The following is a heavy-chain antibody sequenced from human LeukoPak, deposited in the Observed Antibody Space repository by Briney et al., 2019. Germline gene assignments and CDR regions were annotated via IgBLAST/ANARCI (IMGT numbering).Heavy chain of an antibody. CDR2: ISAYNGDT. V-gene: IGHV1-18*01. Sequence: ASVSVSCKASGYTFTNYGMSWVRQAPGKGLEWMGWISAYNGDTNYAQTFKGRLTLTTDTSTSTAYMELRSLRSDDTAIYYCARASAQWSDYWGQGTLVTVSS. D-gene: IGHD2-15*01. CDR1: GYTFTNYG. CDR3: ARASAQWSDY. J-gene: IGHJ4*02.